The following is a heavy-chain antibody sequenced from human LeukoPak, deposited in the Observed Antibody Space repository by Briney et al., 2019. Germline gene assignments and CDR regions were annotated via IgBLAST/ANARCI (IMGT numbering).Heavy chain of an antibody. D-gene: IGHD1-26*01. CDR2: INPNSGGT. Sequence: ASVKVSCKASGYTFTGYYMHWVRQAPGQGLEWMGWINPNSGGTNYAQKFQGRVTMTRDTSISTAYLELSRLRSDDTAVYYCAREGSGSYFRSNPNYYGGQGPRVPVSA. CDR3: AREGSGSYFRSNPNYY. CDR1: GYTFTGYY. J-gene: IGHJ4*02. V-gene: IGHV1-2*02.